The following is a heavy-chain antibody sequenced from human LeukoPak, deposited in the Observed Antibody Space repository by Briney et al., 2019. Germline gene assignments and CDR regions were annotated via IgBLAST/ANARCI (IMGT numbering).Heavy chain of an antibody. Sequence: VASVKVSCKASGGIFSNYAFTWVRQAPGLGLEWMGGIVPVFGTATYAQKFEGRVTITTDESTSTAYMDLSSLTSEDTAVYYCASKPIVKEYLYDPSFDYWGQGTLVTVSS. D-gene: IGHD2-15*01. V-gene: IGHV1-69*05. CDR3: ASKPIVKEYLYDPSFDY. J-gene: IGHJ4*02. CDR1: GGIFSNYA. CDR2: IVPVFGTA.